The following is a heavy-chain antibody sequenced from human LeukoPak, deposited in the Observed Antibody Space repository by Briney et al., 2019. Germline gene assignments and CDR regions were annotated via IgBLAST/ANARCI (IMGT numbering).Heavy chain of an antibody. J-gene: IGHJ5*02. CDR2: ISAYNGNT. CDR1: GGTFSSYT. CDR3: AREEGYYDILTGYQNWFDP. Sequence: ASVKVSCKASGGTFSSYTISWVRQAPGQGLEWMGWISAYNGNTNYAQKLQGRVTMTTDTSTSTAYMELRSLRSDDTAVYYCAREEGYYDILTGYQNWFDPWGQGTLVTVSS. V-gene: IGHV1-18*01. D-gene: IGHD3-9*01.